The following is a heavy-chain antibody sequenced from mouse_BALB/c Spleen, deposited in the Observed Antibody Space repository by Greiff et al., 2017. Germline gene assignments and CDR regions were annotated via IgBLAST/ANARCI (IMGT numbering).Heavy chain of an antibody. CDR1: GFNIKDYY. Sequence: VQLKESGAELVRSGASVKLSCTASGFNIKDYYMHWVKQRPEQGLEWIGWIDPENGDTEYAPKFKGKATLTVDKSSSTAYMELRSLTSEDSAVYYCARRGDYGYAMDYWGQGTSVTVSS. CDR3: ARRGDYGYAMDY. J-gene: IGHJ4*01. V-gene: IGHV14-4*02. CDR2: IDPENGDT. D-gene: IGHD1-1*01.